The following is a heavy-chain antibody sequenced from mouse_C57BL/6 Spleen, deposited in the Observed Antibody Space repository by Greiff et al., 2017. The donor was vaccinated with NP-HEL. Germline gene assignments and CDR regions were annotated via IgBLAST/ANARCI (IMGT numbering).Heavy chain of an antibody. V-gene: IGHV1-85*01. CDR1: GYTFTSYD. Sequence: MKQSGPELVKPGASVKLSCKASGYTFTSYDINWVKQRPGQGLEWIGWIYPRDGSTKYNEKFKGKATLTVDTSSSTAYMELHSLTSEDSAVYFCARHSRPYFDYWGQGTTLTVSS. CDR3: ARHSRPYFDY. D-gene: IGHD3-1*01. CDR2: IYPRDGST. J-gene: IGHJ2*01.